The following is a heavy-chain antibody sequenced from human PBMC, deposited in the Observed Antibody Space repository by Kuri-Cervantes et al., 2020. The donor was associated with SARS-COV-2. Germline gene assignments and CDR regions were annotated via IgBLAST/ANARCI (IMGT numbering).Heavy chain of an antibody. V-gene: IGHV4-39*01. Sequence: GSLRLSCTVSGGSISSSSYYWGWIRQPPGKGLEWIGSIYYSGSTYYNPSLKSRVTISVDTSKNQFSLRLSSVTAADTAVYYCARQKGGEVDYWGQGTRVTGYS. CDR1: GGSISSSSYY. CDR2: IYYSGST. CDR3: ARQKGGEVDY. D-gene: IGHD3-10*01. J-gene: IGHJ4*02.